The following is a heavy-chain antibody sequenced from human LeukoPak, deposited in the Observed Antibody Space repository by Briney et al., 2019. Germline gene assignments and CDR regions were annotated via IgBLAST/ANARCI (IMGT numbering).Heavy chain of an antibody. CDR3: ARDLGGSGWSLATFDY. CDR2: IYSDGST. D-gene: IGHD6-19*01. J-gene: IGHJ4*02. CDR1: GFTVSSNY. V-gene: IGHV3-66*01. Sequence: GGSLRLSCAASGFTVSSNYMSWVRQAPGKGLEWVSVIYSDGSTYYADSVKGRFTISRDNSKNTLYLQMNSLRAEDTAVYYCARDLGGSGWSLATFDYWGQGTLVTVSS.